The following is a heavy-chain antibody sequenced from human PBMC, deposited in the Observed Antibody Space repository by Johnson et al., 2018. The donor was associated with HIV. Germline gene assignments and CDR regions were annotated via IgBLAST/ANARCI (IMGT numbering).Heavy chain of an antibody. J-gene: IGHJ3*02. D-gene: IGHD3-22*01. CDR1: GFTFSSYD. CDR2: IGTAGDT. CDR3: ARVERSSNYYRGGFDI. V-gene: IGHV3-13*01. Sequence: VQLVESGGGLVQPGGSLRLSCAASGFTFSSYDMHWVRQATGKGLEWVSAIGTAGDTYYPGSVKGRFTISRENAKNSLYLQMNSLSAGDTAVYYCARVERSSNYYRGGFDIWGQGTMVTVSS.